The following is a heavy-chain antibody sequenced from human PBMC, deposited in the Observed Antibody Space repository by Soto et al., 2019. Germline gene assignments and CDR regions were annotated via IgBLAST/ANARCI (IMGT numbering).Heavy chain of an antibody. CDR1: GFTFSSYA. Sequence: EGSLRLSCAASGFTFSSYAMSWVRQAPGKGLEWVSAISGSGGSTHYADSVKGRFTISRDSSKNTLYLHMNSLRAEDTAVYYCAKDRPVLLWFGELLEADYWGQGTLVTVSS. D-gene: IGHD3-10*01. J-gene: IGHJ4*02. V-gene: IGHV3-23*01. CDR3: AKDRPVLLWFGELLEADY. CDR2: ISGSGGST.